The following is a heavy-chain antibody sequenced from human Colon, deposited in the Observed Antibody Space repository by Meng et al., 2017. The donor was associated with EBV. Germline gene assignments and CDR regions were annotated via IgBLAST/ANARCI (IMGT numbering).Heavy chain of an antibody. CDR2: IYHSGST. CDR1: GGSISSNGYY. CDR3: ARRRGGSGRDC. D-gene: IGHD3-10*01. Sequence: QLPPHASGPGPVKPSETLSPTCTVSGGSISSNGYYWDWVRQPPGKGLEWIGAIYHSGSTSYNPSLQSRVTMFVDTSKNQFSLMLTSVTATDTAVYYCARRRGGSGRDCWGQGTLVTVSS. J-gene: IGHJ4*02. V-gene: IGHV4-39*01.